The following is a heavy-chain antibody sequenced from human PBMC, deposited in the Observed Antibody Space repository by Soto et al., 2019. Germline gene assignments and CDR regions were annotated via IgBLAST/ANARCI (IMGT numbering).Heavy chain of an antibody. D-gene: IGHD5-18*01. Sequence: GGSLRLSCAASGFTVSSNYMNWVRQAPGKGLEWVSVIYSGGSTYYADSVKDRFTISRDNSRNTLDLQMNNLRTEDTGVYFCARDIYSYGSVGTPDIWGQGTMVTVSS. J-gene: IGHJ3*02. V-gene: IGHV3-66*02. CDR3: ARDIYSYGSVGTPDI. CDR2: IYSGGST. CDR1: GFTVSSNY.